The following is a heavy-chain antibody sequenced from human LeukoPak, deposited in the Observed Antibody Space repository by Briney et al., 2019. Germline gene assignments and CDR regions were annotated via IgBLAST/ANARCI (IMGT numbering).Heavy chain of an antibody. CDR3: VRSFGY. D-gene: IGHD3-10*01. J-gene: IGHJ4*02. CDR1: GYNFTNYW. V-gene: IGHV5-51*01. CDR2: IYPDDFDT. Sequence: GESLKISCNASGYNFTNYWIGWVRQMSGKGLEWMGFIYPDDFDTTYSPSFRGQVTISADRSSSTAYLLWSSLEASDTAIYYCVRSFGYWGQGTLVTVSS.